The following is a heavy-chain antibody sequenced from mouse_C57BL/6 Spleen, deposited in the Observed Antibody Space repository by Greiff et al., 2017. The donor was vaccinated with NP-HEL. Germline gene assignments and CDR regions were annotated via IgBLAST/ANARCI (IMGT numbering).Heavy chain of an antibody. D-gene: IGHD6-1*01. CDR3: VRDPSLLWYFDV. J-gene: IGHJ1*03. CDR2: IRSKSSNYAT. Sequence: EVQVVESGGGLVQPKGSLKLSCAASGFTFNTYAMHWVRQAPGKGLEWVARIRSKSSNYATYYADSVKDRFTISRDDSQSMLYLQMNNLKTEDTAMYYCVRDPSLLWYFDVWGTGTTVTVSS. V-gene: IGHV10-3*01. CDR1: GFTFNTYA.